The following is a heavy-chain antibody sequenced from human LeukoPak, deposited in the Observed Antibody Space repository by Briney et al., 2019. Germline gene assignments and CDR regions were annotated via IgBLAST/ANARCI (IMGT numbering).Heavy chain of an antibody. Sequence: ASVTVSCKASGYTFTSYGISWVRQAPGQGLEWMGWISAYNGNTNYAQKLQGRVTMTTDTSTSTAYMELRSLRSDDTAVYYCARDGLGYCSSTSCPHDYWGQGTLVTVSS. D-gene: IGHD2-2*01. CDR1: GYTFTSYG. CDR2: ISAYNGNT. CDR3: ARDGLGYCSSTSCPHDY. J-gene: IGHJ4*02. V-gene: IGHV1-18*01.